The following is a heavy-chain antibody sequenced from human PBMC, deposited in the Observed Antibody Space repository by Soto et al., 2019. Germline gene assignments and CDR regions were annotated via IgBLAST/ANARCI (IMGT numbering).Heavy chain of an antibody. Sequence: SETLSLTCTVSGGSISSSSYYWGWIRQPPGKGLEWIGSIYYSGSTYYNPSLKDRVTISVDTSKTQFSLKLSSVTAADTAVYYCAGPSDYGDSYYYYMDVWGKGTTVTVSS. J-gene: IGHJ6*03. CDR3: AGPSDYGDSYYYYMDV. CDR1: GGSISSSSYY. CDR2: IYYSGST. V-gene: IGHV4-39*01. D-gene: IGHD4-17*01.